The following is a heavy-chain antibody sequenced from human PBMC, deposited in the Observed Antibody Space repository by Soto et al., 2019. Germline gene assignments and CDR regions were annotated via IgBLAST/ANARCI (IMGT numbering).Heavy chain of an antibody. D-gene: IGHD6-19*01. CDR1: GGSFSGYY. CDR2: INHSGST. Sequence: SEPLSLTCAVYGGSFSGYYWSWIRKPPGKGLEWIGEINHSGSTNYNPSLKSRVTISVDTSKNQFSLKLSSVTAADTAVYYCARRGIAVAGHIGWFDPWGQGTLVTVSS. CDR3: ARRGIAVAGHIGWFDP. J-gene: IGHJ5*02. V-gene: IGHV4-34*01.